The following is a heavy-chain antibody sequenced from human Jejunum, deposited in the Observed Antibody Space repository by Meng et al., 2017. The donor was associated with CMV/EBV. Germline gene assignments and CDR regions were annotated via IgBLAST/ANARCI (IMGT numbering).Heavy chain of an antibody. CDR3: ANGHPGGPYALWAFDI. D-gene: IGHD2-21*01. CDR1: GFTVSRDY. J-gene: IGHJ3*02. CDR2: IYVGEST. V-gene: IGHV3-66*02. Sequence: GFTVSRDYMTWGRQAPGKGLEWVSIIYVGESTYYADSVKGRFSVSRDKSKNTLYLQMNSLRPEDTAVYYCANGHPGGPYALWAFDIWGQGTMVTVSS.